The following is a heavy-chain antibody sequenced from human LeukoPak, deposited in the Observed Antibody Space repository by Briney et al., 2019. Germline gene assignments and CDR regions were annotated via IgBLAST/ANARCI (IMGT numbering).Heavy chain of an antibody. J-gene: IGHJ4*02. CDR1: GRSFSGYY. Sequence: SETLSLTCAVYGRSFSGYYWSWIRQPPGKGLEWIGEINHSGSTNYNPSLKSRVTISVDTSKNQFSLKLSSVTAADTAVYYCARADGTDYWGQGTLVTVSS. CDR3: ARADGTDY. CDR2: INHSGST. V-gene: IGHV4-34*01.